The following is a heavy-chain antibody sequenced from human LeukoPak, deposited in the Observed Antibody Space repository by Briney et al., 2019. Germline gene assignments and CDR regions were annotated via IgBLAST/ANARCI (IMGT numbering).Heavy chain of an antibody. Sequence: SETLSLTCTVSGYSISSGYYWDWIRQPPGKGLEWIGRIYTSGSTNYNPSLKSRVTISVDTSKNQFSLKLSSVTAADTAVYYCARGPSYYYDSSGYYLFDYWGQGTLVTVSS. CDR2: IYTSGST. CDR3: ARGPSYYYDSSGYYLFDY. D-gene: IGHD3-22*01. CDR1: GYSISSGYY. V-gene: IGHV4-38-2*02. J-gene: IGHJ4*02.